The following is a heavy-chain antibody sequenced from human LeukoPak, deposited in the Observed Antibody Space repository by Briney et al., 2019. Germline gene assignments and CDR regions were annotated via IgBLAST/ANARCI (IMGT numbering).Heavy chain of an antibody. CDR2: IRYDGSNK. D-gene: IGHD1-26*01. CDR3: AKDREYSGSYGPYDY. Sequence: GGSLRLSCAASGFTFSTYGMHWVRQAPGKGLVWVAFIRYDGSNKYYTDSVKGRFTIARDNSKNTLYLQMNSLRAEDTAVYYCAKDREYSGSYGPYDYWGQGTLVTVSS. CDR1: GFTFSTYG. V-gene: IGHV3-30*02. J-gene: IGHJ4*02.